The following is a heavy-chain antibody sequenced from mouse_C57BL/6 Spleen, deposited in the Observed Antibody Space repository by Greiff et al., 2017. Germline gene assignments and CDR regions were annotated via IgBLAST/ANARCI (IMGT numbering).Heavy chain of an antibody. V-gene: IGHV5-6*01. J-gene: IGHJ2*01. CDR1: GFTFSSYG. D-gene: IGHD3-1*01. CDR3: ARQEGTGEVDS. Sequence: DVQLVESGGDLVKPGGSLKLSCAASGFTFSSYGMSWVRQTPDKRLEWVATISSGGSYIYYPDSVKGRFTISRDNAKNTLYLQMSSLKSEDTAMXYSARQEGTGEVDSWGQGTTLTVSS. CDR2: ISSGGSYI.